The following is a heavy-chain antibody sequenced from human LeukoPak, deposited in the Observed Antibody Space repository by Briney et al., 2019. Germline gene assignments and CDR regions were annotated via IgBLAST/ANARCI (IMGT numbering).Heavy chain of an antibody. Sequence: SETLSLTCTVSGGSISNYFWSWVRQPAGKGLEWIGRIYSTGRSDYNPSLKSRITMSVDTSKNQFSLKLRSVTAADTAVYYCARDGPRSGYDLGHFDNLGQGTLVTASS. V-gene: IGHV4-4*07. CDR3: ARDGPRSGYDLGHFDN. J-gene: IGHJ4*02. CDR2: IYSTGRS. CDR1: GGSISNYF. D-gene: IGHD5-12*01.